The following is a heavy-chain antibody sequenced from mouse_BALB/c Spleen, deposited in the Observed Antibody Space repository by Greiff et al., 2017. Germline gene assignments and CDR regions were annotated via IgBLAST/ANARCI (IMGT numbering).Heavy chain of an antibody. CDR2: VNPNNGGT. D-gene: IGHD1-2*01. J-gene: IGHJ2*01. Sequence: EVQLQQSGPELVKPGASVKISCKASGYTFTDYYMNWVKQSHGKSLEWIGLVNPNNGGTSYNQKFKGKATLTVDKSSSTAYMELRSLTSEDSAVYYCAALRPPFDYWGQGTTLTVSS. CDR1: GYTFTDYY. V-gene: IGHV1-26*01. CDR3: AALRPPFDY.